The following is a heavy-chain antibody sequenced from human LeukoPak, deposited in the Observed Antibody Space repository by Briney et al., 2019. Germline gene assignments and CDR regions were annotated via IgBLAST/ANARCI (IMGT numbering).Heavy chain of an antibody. CDR3: SRDRGVRGDIITDYLDQ. V-gene: IGHV3-66*01. CDR1: GFSVSSNY. Sequence: PGGSLRLSCAASGFSVSSNYMSWVRQAPGRGLEWVSVIISDGNTYYADAVKGRFTISRDSSKNTVFLQMDSLRAEDTAVYFCSRDRGVRGDIITDYLDQWGQGTLVTVSS. D-gene: IGHD3-10*01. J-gene: IGHJ4*02. CDR2: IISDGNT.